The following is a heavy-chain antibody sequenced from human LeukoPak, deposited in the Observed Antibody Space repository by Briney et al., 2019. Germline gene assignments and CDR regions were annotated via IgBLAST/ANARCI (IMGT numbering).Heavy chain of an antibody. CDR3: ARDTGITKVRGVIIPCNWFDP. CDR1: GYTFTGYY. D-gene: IGHD3-10*01. Sequence: ASVKVSCKASGYTFTGYYMHWVRQAPGQGLEWMGWINPNSGGTNYAQKFQGRVTMTRDTSISTAYMELSRLRSDDTAVYYCARDTGITKVRGVIIPCNWFDPWGQGTLVTVSS. V-gene: IGHV1-2*02. J-gene: IGHJ5*02. CDR2: INPNSGGT.